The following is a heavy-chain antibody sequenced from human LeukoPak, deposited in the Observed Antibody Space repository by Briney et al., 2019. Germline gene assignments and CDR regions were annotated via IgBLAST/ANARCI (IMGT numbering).Heavy chain of an antibody. Sequence: GGSLRLSCAASGFTFSSYSMNWVRQAPGKGLEWVSSISSSSSYIYYADSVKGRFTISRDNAKNSLYLQMNSLRAEDTAVYYCAKEGQWLLPPDYYYMDVWGKGTTVTVSS. V-gene: IGHV3-21*01. CDR2: ISSSSSYI. J-gene: IGHJ6*03. CDR1: GFTFSSYS. D-gene: IGHD6-19*01. CDR3: AKEGQWLLPPDYYYMDV.